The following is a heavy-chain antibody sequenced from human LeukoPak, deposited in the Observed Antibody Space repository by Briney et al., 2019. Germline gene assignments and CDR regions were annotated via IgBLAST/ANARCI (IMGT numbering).Heavy chain of an antibody. CDR1: GYTFTGYY. D-gene: IGHD1-1*01. J-gene: IGHJ5*02. V-gene: IGHV1-2*02. CDR3: ARDSFPTGTTNWFDP. Sequence: GASVKVSCKASGYTFTGYYMHWVRQAPGQGLEWMGWINPNSGGTNYAQKFQGRVTMTRDTPISTAYMELSRLRSDDTAVYYCARDSFPTGTTNWFDPWGQGTLVTVSS. CDR2: INPNSGGT.